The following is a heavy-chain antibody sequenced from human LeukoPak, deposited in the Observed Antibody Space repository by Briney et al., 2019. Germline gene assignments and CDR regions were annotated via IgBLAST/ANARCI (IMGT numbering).Heavy chain of an antibody. CDR2: IGGSGGST. J-gene: IGHJ4*02. V-gene: IGHV3-23*01. CDR3: AKAITMVRGVTYFDY. D-gene: IGHD3-10*01. CDR1: GFTFSSYA. Sequence: GGSLRLSCAASGFTFSSYAMSWVRQAPGKGLEWVSAIGGSGGSTYYADSVKGRFTISRDNSKNTLYLQMNSLRAEDTAVYYCAKAITMVRGVTYFDYWGQGTLVTVSS.